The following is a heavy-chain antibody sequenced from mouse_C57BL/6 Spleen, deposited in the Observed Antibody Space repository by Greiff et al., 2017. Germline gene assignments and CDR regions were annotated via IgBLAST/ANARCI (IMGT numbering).Heavy chain of an antibody. CDR1: GFTFSSYA. CDR3: ARDGDASYYVGC. CDR2: ISDGGSYT. V-gene: IGHV5-4*01. Sequence: EVQVVESGGGLVKPGGSLKLSCAASGFTFSSYAMSWVRQTPEKRLEWVATISDGGSYTYYPDNVKGRVTISRDNAKNTLYLQMSHLKSEDTAMYYCARDGDASYYVGCWGQGTTLTVSS. D-gene: IGHD6-1*01. J-gene: IGHJ2*01.